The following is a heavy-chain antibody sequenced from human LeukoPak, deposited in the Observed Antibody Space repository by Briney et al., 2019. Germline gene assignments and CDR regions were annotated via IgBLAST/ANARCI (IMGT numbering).Heavy chain of an antibody. CDR3: ARDNGREYYDFWSGHGYNWFDP. Sequence: SETLSLTCTVSGGSISSGSYYWSWIRQPAEKGLEWIGRIYTSGSTNYNPSLKSRVTISVDTSKNQFSLKLSSVTAADTAVYYCARDNGREYYDFWSGHGYNWFDPWGQGTLVTVSS. J-gene: IGHJ5*02. CDR1: GGSISSGSYY. V-gene: IGHV4-61*02. D-gene: IGHD3-3*01. CDR2: IYTSGST.